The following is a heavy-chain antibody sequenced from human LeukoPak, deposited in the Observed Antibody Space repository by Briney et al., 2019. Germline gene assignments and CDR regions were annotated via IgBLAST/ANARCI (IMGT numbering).Heavy chain of an antibody. Sequence: ASVKVSCKASGYTFTSYDINWVRQATGQGREWMGWMNPNSGNTGYAQKLQGRVTMTTDTSTSTAYMELRSLRSDDTAVYYCARGYGDHGYMDVWGKGTTVTVSS. D-gene: IGHD4-17*01. CDR2: MNPNSGNT. V-gene: IGHV1-8*01. CDR1: GYTFTSYD. CDR3: ARGYGDHGYMDV. J-gene: IGHJ6*03.